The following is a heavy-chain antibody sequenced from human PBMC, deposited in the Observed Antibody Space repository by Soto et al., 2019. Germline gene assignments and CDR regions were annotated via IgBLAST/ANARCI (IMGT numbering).Heavy chain of an antibody. Sequence: SQTLSLTCAISGDSVSSNSAAWNWIRQFPSRGLEWLGRTYYRSKWYNDYAVSVKSRITINPDTSKNEFSLQLNSVTPEDTAVYYCASEEQLDYYYGMDVWGQGTTVTVSS. V-gene: IGHV6-1*01. CDR2: TYYRSKWYN. CDR1: GDSVSSNSAA. CDR3: ASEEQLDYYYGMDV. D-gene: IGHD6-6*01. J-gene: IGHJ6*02.